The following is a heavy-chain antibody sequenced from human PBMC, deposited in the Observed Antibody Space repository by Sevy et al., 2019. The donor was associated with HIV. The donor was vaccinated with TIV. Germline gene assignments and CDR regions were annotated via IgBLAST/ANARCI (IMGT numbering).Heavy chain of an antibody. D-gene: IGHD3-22*01. CDR1: GGSISSGGYS. V-gene: IGHV4-30-2*01. Sequence: SETLSLTCAVSGGSISSGGYSWSWIRQPPGKGLEWIGYIYHSGSTYYNPSLKSRVTISVDRSKNQLSLKLRSVTAADTAVYYCARYYYDSSGYYSGTKGYYYYMDVWGKGTTVTVSS. CDR3: ARYYYDSSGYYSGTKGYYYYMDV. J-gene: IGHJ6*03. CDR2: IYHSGST.